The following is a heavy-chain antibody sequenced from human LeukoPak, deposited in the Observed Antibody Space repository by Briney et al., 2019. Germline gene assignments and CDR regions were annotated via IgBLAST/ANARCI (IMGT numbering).Heavy chain of an antibody. J-gene: IGHJ4*02. CDR1: GFTFGDYA. D-gene: IGHD3-10*01. Sequence: PGGSLRLSCTASGFTFGDYAMSWVRQAPGKGLEWVGFIRSKAYGGTTDYAASVKGRFTISRDDSKNTLYLQMNSLRAEDTAVYYCAKGDYGSGSSYHYWGQGTLVTVSS. V-gene: IGHV3-49*04. CDR2: IRSKAYGGTT. CDR3: AKGDYGSGSSYHY.